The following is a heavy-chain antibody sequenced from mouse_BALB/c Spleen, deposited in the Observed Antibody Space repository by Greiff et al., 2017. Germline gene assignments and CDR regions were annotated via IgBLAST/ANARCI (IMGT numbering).Heavy chain of an antibody. CDR2: IWAGGST. D-gene: IGHD2-2*01. Sequence: VKLKESGPGLVAPSQSLSITCTVSGFSLTSYGVHWVRQPQGKGLEWLGVIWAGGSTNYNSALMSRLSISKDNSKSQVFLKMNSLQTDDTAMYYCAREGGYGYDGFAYWGQGTLVTVSA. CDR3: AREGGYGYDGFAY. J-gene: IGHJ3*01. V-gene: IGHV2-9*02. CDR1: GFSLTSYG.